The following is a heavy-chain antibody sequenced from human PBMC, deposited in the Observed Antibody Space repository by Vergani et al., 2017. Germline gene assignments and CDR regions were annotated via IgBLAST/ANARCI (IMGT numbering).Heavy chain of an antibody. J-gene: IGHJ4*02. D-gene: IGHD2-2*01. CDR2: IRSKANSYAT. CDR3: TSPLSLGVVPAAMVVDY. V-gene: IGHV3-73*02. CDR1: GFTFSGSA. Sequence: EVQLVESGGGLVQPGGSLKLSCAASGFTFSGSAMHWVRQASGKGLEWVGRIRSKANSYATAYAASVKGRFTISRDDSKNTAYLQMNSLKTEDTAVYYCTSPLSLGVVPAAMVVDYWGQGTLVTVSS.